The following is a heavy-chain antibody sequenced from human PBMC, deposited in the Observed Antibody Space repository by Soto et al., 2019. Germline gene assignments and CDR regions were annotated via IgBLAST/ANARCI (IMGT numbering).Heavy chain of an antibody. CDR2: IIPIFGTA. CDR3: ARGPIVGATTSFDY. Sequence: SVKVSCKASGGTFSSYAISWVRQAPGQGHEWMGGIIPIFGTANYAQKFQGRVTITADESTSTAYMELSSLRSGDTAVYYCARGPIVGATTSFDYWGQGTLVTVSS. D-gene: IGHD1-26*01. J-gene: IGHJ4*02. CDR1: GGTFSSYA. V-gene: IGHV1-69*13.